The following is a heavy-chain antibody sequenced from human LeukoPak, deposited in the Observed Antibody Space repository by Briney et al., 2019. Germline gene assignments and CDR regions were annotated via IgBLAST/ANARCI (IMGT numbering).Heavy chain of an antibody. Sequence: GRSLRLSCAASGFTFSTYWMSWVHQAPGKGLEWVANIKEDGSEKYYGDSVKGRFTISRDNAKNSLYLEMNSLRVEDTAVYYCARDSSGYQWGQGTLVTVSS. V-gene: IGHV3-7*01. D-gene: IGHD3-22*01. CDR1: GFTFSTYW. J-gene: IGHJ4*02. CDR3: ARDSSGYQ. CDR2: IKEDGSEK.